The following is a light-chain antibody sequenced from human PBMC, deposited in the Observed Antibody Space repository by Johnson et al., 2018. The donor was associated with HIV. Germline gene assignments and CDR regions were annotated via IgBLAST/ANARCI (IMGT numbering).Light chain of an antibody. CDR2: ANT. Sequence: QSVLTQPPSVSAAPGQDVIISCSGSTSNVGNNFVSWYQHFPGRAPKLLIYANTQRPSGIPDRFSGSKSGTSATLAITGLHTGDEADYYCGTWDTSLSAGGLFGSGTRVTVL. V-gene: IGLV1-51*02. CDR3: GTWDTSLSAGGL. CDR1: TSNVGNNF. J-gene: IGLJ1*01.